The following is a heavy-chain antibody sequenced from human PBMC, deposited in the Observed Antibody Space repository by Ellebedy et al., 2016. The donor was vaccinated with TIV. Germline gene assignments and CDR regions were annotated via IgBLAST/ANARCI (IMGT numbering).Heavy chain of an antibody. CDR2: IYYSGST. CDR3: ARGPSDDALDI. CDR1: GGSISSYY. Sequence: SETLSLXCTVSGGSISSYYWSWIRQPPGKGLEWIGYIYYSGSTNYNPSLKSRVTISVDTSKNQFALKLSSVTAADTAVYYCARGPSDDALDIWGQGTMVTVSS. J-gene: IGHJ3*02. V-gene: IGHV4-59*01.